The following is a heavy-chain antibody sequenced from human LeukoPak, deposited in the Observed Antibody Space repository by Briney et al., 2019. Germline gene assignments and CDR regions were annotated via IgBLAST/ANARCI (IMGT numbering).Heavy chain of an antibody. CDR1: GFTVSSNY. D-gene: IGHD3-10*01. J-gene: IGHJ4*02. CDR3: ARVDYGAGSYFDY. V-gene: IGHV3-53*01. Sequence: AGGSLRLSCAASGFTVSSNYMSWVRRAPGKGLEWVSVIYSGGSTEYADSVKCRFAISRDNSKNMLYLKLNSLRAEAAAVYYCARVDYGAGSYFDYWGQGTLVTVSS. CDR2: IYSGGST.